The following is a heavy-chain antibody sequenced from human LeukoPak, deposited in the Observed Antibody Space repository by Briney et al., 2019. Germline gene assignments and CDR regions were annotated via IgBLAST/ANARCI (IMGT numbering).Heavy chain of an antibody. CDR2: ISSSSSTI. CDR3: ATLGLMANPSRAGTAMVTLVDC. D-gene: IGHD5-18*01. J-gene: IGHJ4*02. Sequence: PGGLLRLCCASSGFTFSSYRRNWVRQAPGKGLEWVSYISSSSSTISYADSVKGRFTISRDNAKNSLYLQMNSLRAEDTAVYYCATLGLMANPSRAGTAMVTLVDCWGQGTLVTVSS. V-gene: IGHV3-48*04. CDR1: GFTFSSYR.